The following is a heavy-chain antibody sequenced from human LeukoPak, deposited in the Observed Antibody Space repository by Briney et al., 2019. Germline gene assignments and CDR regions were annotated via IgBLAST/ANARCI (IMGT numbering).Heavy chain of an antibody. Sequence: PGGSLRLSCAASGFTFSSYWIHWVRQAPGKGLVWVSRINSDGSIISYADSVKGRFAISRDNAKNTVYLQMNSLRAEDTAVYYCTRGGATGTTLASDYWGQGTLVTVSS. CDR3: TRGGATGTTLASDY. CDR2: INSDGSII. V-gene: IGHV3-74*01. J-gene: IGHJ4*02. CDR1: GFTFSSYW. D-gene: IGHD1-1*01.